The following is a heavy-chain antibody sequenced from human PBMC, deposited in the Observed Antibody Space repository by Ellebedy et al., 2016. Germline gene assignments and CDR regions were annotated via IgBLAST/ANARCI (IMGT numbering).Heavy chain of an antibody. Sequence: GESLKISCAASGFTFSSYGMHWVRQAPGKGLEWVAVISYDGSNKYYADSVKGRFTISRDNSKNTLYLQMNSLRAEDTAVYYCAKEVGATGFDYWGQGTLVTVSS. CDR2: ISYDGSNK. CDR1: GFTFSSYG. D-gene: IGHD1-26*01. CDR3: AKEVGATGFDY. V-gene: IGHV3-30*18. J-gene: IGHJ4*02.